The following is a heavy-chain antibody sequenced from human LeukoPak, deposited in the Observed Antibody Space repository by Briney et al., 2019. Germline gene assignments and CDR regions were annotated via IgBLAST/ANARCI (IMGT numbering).Heavy chain of an antibody. CDR1: GYSFPTYW. Sequence: GESLKISCKGSGYSFPTYWIGWVRQMPGKGLEWMGIIYPGDSDTRYSPSFQGQVTISANKSISTAYLQWSSLKASDTAMYYCARLSGRYDSSGLDAFDIWGQGTMVTVSS. D-gene: IGHD3-22*01. CDR3: ARLSGRYDSSGLDAFDI. V-gene: IGHV5-51*01. CDR2: IYPGDSDT. J-gene: IGHJ3*02.